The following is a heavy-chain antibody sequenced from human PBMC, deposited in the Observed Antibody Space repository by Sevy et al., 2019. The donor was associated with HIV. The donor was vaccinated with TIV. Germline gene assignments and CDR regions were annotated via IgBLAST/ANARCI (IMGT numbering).Heavy chain of an antibody. CDR3: AKDGAVAGPYYYYYYMDV. CDR2: IRYDGSNK. V-gene: IGHV3-30*02. J-gene: IGHJ6*03. Sequence: GGSLRLSCAASGFTFSSYGMHWVRQAPGKGLEWVAFIRYDGSNKYYADSVKGRFTISRDNSKNTLYLQMNSLRAEDTAVYYCAKDGAVAGPYYYYYYMDVWGKGTTVTVSS. CDR1: GFTFSSYG. D-gene: IGHD6-19*01.